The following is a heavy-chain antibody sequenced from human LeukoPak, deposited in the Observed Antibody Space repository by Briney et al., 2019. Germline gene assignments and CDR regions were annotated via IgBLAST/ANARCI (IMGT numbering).Heavy chain of an antibody. Sequence: GGSLRLPCAASGFTFSSYWMSWVRQAPGKGLEWVANIKQDGSEKYYVDSVKGRFTISRDNAKKTLYLQMNSLRAEDTALYHCAKDRDAYNEGVFDYWGQGTLVTVSS. J-gene: IGHJ4*02. V-gene: IGHV3-7*03. CDR3: AKDRDAYNEGVFDY. D-gene: IGHD5-24*01. CDR2: IKQDGSEK. CDR1: GFTFSSYW.